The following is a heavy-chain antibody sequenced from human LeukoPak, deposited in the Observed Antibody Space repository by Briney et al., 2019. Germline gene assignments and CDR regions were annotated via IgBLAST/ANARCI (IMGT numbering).Heavy chain of an antibody. D-gene: IGHD3-10*01. V-gene: IGHV6-1*01. CDR2: TYYRSKWYT. CDR3: ARLGSGSNY. Sequence: SQTLSLTCAISGDSVSSNSAAWIWIRQSPSRGLEWLGRTYYRSKWYTEYAVSVKSRITINPDTSKNQFSLQLSSVNPEDTAVYYCARLGSGSNYWGQGTLVTVSS. CDR1: GDSVSSNSAA. J-gene: IGHJ4*02.